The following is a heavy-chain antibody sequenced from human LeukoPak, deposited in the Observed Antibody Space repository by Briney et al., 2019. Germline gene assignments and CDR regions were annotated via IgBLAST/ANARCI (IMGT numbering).Heavy chain of an antibody. V-gene: IGHV1-2*02. D-gene: IGHD3-22*01. CDR2: INPNSGGT. CDR1: GYTFTGYY. CDR3: ARGGTMIDDPFDY. J-gene: IGHJ4*02. Sequence: ASVKVSCKASGYTFTGYYMHWVRQSPGQGLEWKGWINPNSGGTNYAQKFQGRVTMTRDTSISTAYMELSRLRSDDTAVYYCARGGTMIDDPFDYWGQGTLVTVSS.